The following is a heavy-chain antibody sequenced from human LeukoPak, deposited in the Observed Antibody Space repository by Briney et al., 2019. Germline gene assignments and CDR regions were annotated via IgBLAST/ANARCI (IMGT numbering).Heavy chain of an antibody. CDR3: ARDCLVYYYDSSGYCNDY. CDR2: INPSGGST. CDR1: GYTFTSYY. V-gene: IGHV1-46*01. Sequence: GASVKVSCKASGYTFTSYYMHWVRQAPGQGLEWMGIINPSGGSTSYAQKFQGRVTMTRDTSTSTVYMELSSLRSEDTAVYYCARDCLVYYYDSSGYCNDYWGQGTLVTVPS. J-gene: IGHJ4*02. D-gene: IGHD3-22*01.